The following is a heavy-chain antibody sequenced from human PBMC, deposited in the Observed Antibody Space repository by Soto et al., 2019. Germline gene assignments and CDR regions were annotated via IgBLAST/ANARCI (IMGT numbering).Heavy chain of an antibody. CDR3: TTSIAARPRGDY. J-gene: IGHJ4*02. Sequence: PGGSLRLSCAASGFTFSNAWMSWVRQAPGKGLEWVGRIKSKTDGGTTEYAAPVKGRFTIARDDSKNTLYLQMNSLKTEDTAVYYCTTSIAARPRGDYWGQGTLVTVSS. CDR2: IKSKTDGGTT. V-gene: IGHV3-15*01. CDR1: GFTFSNAW. D-gene: IGHD6-6*01.